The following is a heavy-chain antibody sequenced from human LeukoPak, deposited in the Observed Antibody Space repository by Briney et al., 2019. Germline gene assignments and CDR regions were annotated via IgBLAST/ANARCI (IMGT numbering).Heavy chain of an antibody. V-gene: IGHV3-74*01. CDR3: ARDGRWINYYDGNSPV. D-gene: IGHD3-22*01. CDR1: GFTFSSYW. CDR2: INSDGSST. Sequence: PGGSLRLSCAASGFTFSSYWMHWVRQAPGKGLVWVSRINSDGSSTNYADSVKGRFTISRDNAKNTLYLQMNSLRAEDTAVYYCARDGRWINYYDGNSPVWGQGTLVTVSS. J-gene: IGHJ4*02.